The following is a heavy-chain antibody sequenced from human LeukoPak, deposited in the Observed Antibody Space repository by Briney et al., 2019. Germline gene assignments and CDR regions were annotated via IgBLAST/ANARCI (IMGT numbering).Heavy chain of an antibody. D-gene: IGHD6-19*01. V-gene: IGHV3-23*01. J-gene: IGHJ1*01. Sequence: GGSLSLSCAASGFTFSSYAMSWVRQAPGKGLEWVSAISGSGGSTYYADSVKGRFTISRDNSKNTLYLQMNSLRAEDTAVYYCAKGAPGYSSGPDYFQHWGQGTLVTVSS. CDR3: AKGAPGYSSGPDYFQH. CDR1: GFTFSSYA. CDR2: ISGSGGST.